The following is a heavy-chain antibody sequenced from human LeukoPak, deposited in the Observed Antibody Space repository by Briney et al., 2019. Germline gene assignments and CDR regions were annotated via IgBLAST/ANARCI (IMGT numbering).Heavy chain of an antibody. CDR2: ITTSDGNT. Sequence: PGGSLRLSCAASGFTFSSYTMSWGRQAPGKGLEWVSTITTSDGNTYYADSVKGRFTISRDNPKNTVYLQMNSLSAEDTAVYYCAKGPAPYCSGGSCYSPHWYFDLWGRGTLVTVSS. CDR1: GFTFSSYT. D-gene: IGHD2-15*01. CDR3: AKGPAPYCSGGSCYSPHWYFDL. V-gene: IGHV3-23*01. J-gene: IGHJ2*01.